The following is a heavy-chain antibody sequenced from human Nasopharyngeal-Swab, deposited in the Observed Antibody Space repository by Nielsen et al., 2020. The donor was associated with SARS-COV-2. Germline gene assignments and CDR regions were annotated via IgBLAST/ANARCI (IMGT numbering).Heavy chain of an antibody. CDR1: GFMLSSSG. J-gene: IGHJ4*02. Sequence: GESLPISCAVSGFMLSSSGMSRVCQAPGKGLEWVSGLNSAGTATYYADSVRGRFTISRDKSQNTLYLQMSSLRAEDTAVYYCVKGTASLDFWGQGTLVTVSS. CDR2: LNSAGTAT. CDR3: VKGTASLDF. D-gene: IGHD2-21*02. V-gene: IGHV3-23*03.